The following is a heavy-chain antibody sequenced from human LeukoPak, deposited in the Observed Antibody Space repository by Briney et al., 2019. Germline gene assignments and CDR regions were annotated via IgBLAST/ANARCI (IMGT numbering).Heavy chain of an antibody. V-gene: IGHV3-7*03. D-gene: IGHD2-2*01. CDR2: IKQDGSEK. CDR3: AREGVYCSSTSCYGILDYFDY. CDR1: GFTFSSYW. J-gene: IGHJ4*02. Sequence: GGSLRLSCAPSGFTFSSYWMSWVRQAPGRGLEGVANIKQDGSEKYYVDSVKGRFTISRDNAKNSLYLQMHSLRAEDTAVYYCAREGVYCSSTSCYGILDYFDYWGQGTLVTVSS.